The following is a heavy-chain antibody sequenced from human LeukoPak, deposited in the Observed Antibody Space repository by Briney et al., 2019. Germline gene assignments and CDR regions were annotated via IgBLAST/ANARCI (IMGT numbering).Heavy chain of an antibody. CDR1: GGSVSSGSYY. V-gene: IGHV4-61*01. J-gene: IGHJ5*02. CDR2: IYYSGGT. Sequence: PSETLSLTCTVSGGSVSSGSYYWGWIRQPPGKGVEWIGYIYYSGGTNYNPSLKSRVTISVDTSKNQFSLKLSSVTAADTAVYYCARFHCSSTSCYLAPWGQGTLVTVSS. D-gene: IGHD2-2*01. CDR3: ARFHCSSTSCYLAP.